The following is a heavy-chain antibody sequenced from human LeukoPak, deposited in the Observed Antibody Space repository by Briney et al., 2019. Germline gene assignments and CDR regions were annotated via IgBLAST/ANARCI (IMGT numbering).Heavy chain of an antibody. D-gene: IGHD2-2*01. CDR3: ARRYCSSTSCYEFDY. J-gene: IGHJ4*02. CDR2: ISSSSSYI. V-gene: IGHV3-21*01. CDR1: GFTFSSYS. Sequence: GGSLRLSCAASGFTFSSYSMNWVRQAPGKGLEWVSSISSSSSYIYYADSVKGRFTISRDNAKNSLYLQMNSLRAEDTAVYYCARRYCSSTSCYEFDYWSQGTLVTVSS.